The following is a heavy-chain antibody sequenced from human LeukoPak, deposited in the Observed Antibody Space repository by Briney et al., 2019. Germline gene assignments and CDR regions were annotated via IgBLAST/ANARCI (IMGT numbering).Heavy chain of an antibody. CDR2: ISGSNSYI. Sequence: GGSLRLSCAASGLTFSSYAMSWVRQAPGKGLEWVSSISGSNSYIFYADSVKGRFTVSRDNAKDSLYLQMNSLRAEDTAVYYCARALTTLTYEGYWGQGTLVTVSS. J-gene: IGHJ4*02. V-gene: IGHV3-21*01. CDR1: GLTFSSYA. D-gene: IGHD1-1*01. CDR3: ARALTTLTYEGY.